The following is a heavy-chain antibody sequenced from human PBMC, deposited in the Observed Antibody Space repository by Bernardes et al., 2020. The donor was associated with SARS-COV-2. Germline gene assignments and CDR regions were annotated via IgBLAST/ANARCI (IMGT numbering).Heavy chain of an antibody. CDR1: GGSISSGSYY. D-gene: IGHD3-22*01. V-gene: IGHV4-61*02. Sequence: SETLSLTCTVSGGSISSGSYYWSWIRRPAGKGLEWIGRIYSNGNTNYSPSLKSRVTMSVDTSKNQFSLELSSVTAADTAVYYCARVGYYDNGARNGMDVWGQGTTVTVSS. CDR2: IYSNGNT. CDR3: ARVGYYDNGARNGMDV. J-gene: IGHJ6*02.